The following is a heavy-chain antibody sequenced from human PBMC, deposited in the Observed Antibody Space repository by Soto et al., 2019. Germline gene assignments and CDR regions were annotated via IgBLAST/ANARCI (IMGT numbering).Heavy chain of an antibody. V-gene: IGHV4-34*01. CDR3: AREGGGHCSGGSCYVDY. CDR2: INHSGST. CDR1: GGSFSGYY. D-gene: IGHD2-15*01. J-gene: IGHJ4*02. Sequence: QVQLQQWGAGLLKPSETLSLTCAVYGGSFSGYYWSWIRQPPGKGLEWIGEINHSGSTNYNPSLKSRVTISVETSKNPFSLKLSSVTAADTAVYYCAREGGGHCSGGSCYVDYWGQGTLVTVSS.